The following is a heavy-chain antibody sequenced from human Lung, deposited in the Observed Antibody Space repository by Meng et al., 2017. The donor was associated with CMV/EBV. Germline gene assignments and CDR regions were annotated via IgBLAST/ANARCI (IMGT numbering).Heavy chain of an antibody. Sequence: SETLSLXXTVSGVSVTYNSYYWSWIRQSPGKGLEWIGYIYVSKNTKYNPSLQSRVTMSVDTTKNQVFLKLSSVTAADTAVYYCARDRAWLGRGSLDVWGQGTXVTVSS. J-gene: IGHJ3*01. CDR2: IYVSKNT. CDR3: ARDRAWLGRGSLDV. V-gene: IGHV4-61*01. D-gene: IGHD3-9*01. CDR1: GVSVTYNSYY.